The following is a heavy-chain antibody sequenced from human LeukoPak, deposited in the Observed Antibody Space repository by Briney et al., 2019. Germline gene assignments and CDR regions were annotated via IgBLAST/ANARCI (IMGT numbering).Heavy chain of an antibody. CDR3: ARNDDSGWHDAFDI. J-gene: IGHJ3*02. V-gene: IGHV3-7*01. Sequence: GGSLRLSCAASGFTFSSYWMSWVRQAPGKGLEWVANIKQDGSEKYYVDSVKGRFTISRDNAKNSLYLQMNRLRAEDTAVYYCARNDDSGWHDAFDIWGQGTMDTVSS. CDR2: IKQDGSEK. CDR1: GFTFSSYW. D-gene: IGHD6-19*01.